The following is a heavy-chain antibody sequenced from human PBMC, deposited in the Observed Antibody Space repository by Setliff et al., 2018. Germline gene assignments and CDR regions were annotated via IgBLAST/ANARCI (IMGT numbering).Heavy chain of an antibody. CDR1: GFTFSGYS. CDR2: ISGSSHII. CDR3: TSLRGNTAILN. Sequence: LGGSLRLSCAASGFTFSGYSMNWVRQAPGKGLEWVSYISGSSHIISYADSVKGRFTISRDNVKNSLFLQMNSLRAEDTAVYYCTSLRGNTAILNWGQGTLVTVSS. J-gene: IGHJ4*02. D-gene: IGHD5-18*01. V-gene: IGHV3-48*01.